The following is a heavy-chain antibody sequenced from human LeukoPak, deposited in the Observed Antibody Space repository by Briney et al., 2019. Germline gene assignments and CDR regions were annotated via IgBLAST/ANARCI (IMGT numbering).Heavy chain of an antibody. V-gene: IGHV3-7*01. D-gene: IGHD6-6*01. Sequence: PGRSLRLSCAASGFTFSSYAMHWVRQAPGKGLEWVANIKQDGSEKYYVDSVKGRFTISRDNAKNSLYLQMNSLRAEDTAVYYCARGSSSLYEIDYWGQGILVTVSS. CDR1: GFTFSSYA. CDR2: IKQDGSEK. J-gene: IGHJ4*02. CDR3: ARGSSSLYEIDY.